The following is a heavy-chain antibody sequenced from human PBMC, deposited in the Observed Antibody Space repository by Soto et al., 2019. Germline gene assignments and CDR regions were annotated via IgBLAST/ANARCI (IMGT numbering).Heavy chain of an antibody. Sequence: SVTLPLPCSPSGTSITSHYWSGIRPPPGKRREWIGYFFRNGDCACNPSLKSRVTMSGDPCNKQFSLKMQSLTAPDTAVYYCTRTARVLCDRGQRTLVTASS. CDR3: TRTARVLCD. CDR1: GTSITSHY. J-gene: IGHJ4*02. D-gene: IGHD6-6*01. CDR2: FFRNGDC. V-gene: IGHV4-59*11.